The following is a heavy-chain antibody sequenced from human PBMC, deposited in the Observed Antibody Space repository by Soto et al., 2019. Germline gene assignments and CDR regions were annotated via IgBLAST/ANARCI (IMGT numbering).Heavy chain of an antibody. CDR1: GGSISGYY. V-gene: IGHV4-59*01. D-gene: IGHD1-26*01. CDR2: IYYSGTT. J-gene: IGHJ3*02. Sequence: SETLSLTCTVSGGSISGYYWSWLRQPPGKGLEWIGYIYYSGTTNYNPSLKSRVTIFLDTSKNQFSLRLSSVTAADTAVYYCARGRGGTYDAFDIWGQGTLVTVSS. CDR3: ARGRGGTYDAFDI.